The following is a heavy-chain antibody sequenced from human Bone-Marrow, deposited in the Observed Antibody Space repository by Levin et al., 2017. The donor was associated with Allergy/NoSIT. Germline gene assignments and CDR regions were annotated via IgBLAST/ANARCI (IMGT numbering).Heavy chain of an antibody. Sequence: LRLSCPVSGGSMTCDYYYWTWIRQPAGKALEWIGRVYTSGDTYYNPSLKSRVTMSVDTSNNQFSLKLSSVTAADTAVYFCARDSLRSWAYNWFDPWGQGILVTVSS. J-gene: IGHJ5*02. CDR2: VYTSGDT. CDR1: GGSMTCDYYY. CDR3: ARDSLRSWAYNWFDP. V-gene: IGHV4-61*02. D-gene: IGHD6-13*01.